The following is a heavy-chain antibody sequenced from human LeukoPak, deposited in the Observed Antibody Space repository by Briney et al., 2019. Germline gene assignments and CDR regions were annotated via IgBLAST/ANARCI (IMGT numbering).Heavy chain of an antibody. CDR1: GYTFISYG. D-gene: IGHD3-9*01. J-gene: IGHJ4*02. CDR3: ARDYYDILTGHSIQPFDY. Sequence: ASVKVSCKASGYTFISYGFSWVRQAPGQGLEWMGWISAYNGHTNYAQKLQGRVTMTTDTSTSTAYMELRSLRSDDTAVYYCARDYYDILTGHSIQPFDYWGQGTLVTVSS. V-gene: IGHV1-18*04. CDR2: ISAYNGHT.